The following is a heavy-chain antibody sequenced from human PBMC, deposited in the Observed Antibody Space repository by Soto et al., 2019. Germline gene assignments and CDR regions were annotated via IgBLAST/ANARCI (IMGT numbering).Heavy chain of an antibody. D-gene: IGHD3-9*01. J-gene: IGHJ5*02. V-gene: IGHV3-7*01. CDR3: ARTYDHILTGINWFDP. CDR1: GFTFSSYW. Sequence: EVQLVESGGGLVQPGGSLRLSCAASGFTFSSYWMSWVRQAPGKGLEWVANIKQDGSEKYYVDSVKGRFTISRDNAKNSLYLQINSLRAEDTAVYYCARTYDHILTGINWFDPWGQGTLVTVSS. CDR2: IKQDGSEK.